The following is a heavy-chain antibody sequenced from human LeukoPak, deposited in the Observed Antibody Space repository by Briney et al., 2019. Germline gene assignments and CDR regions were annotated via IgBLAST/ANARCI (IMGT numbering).Heavy chain of an antibody. V-gene: IGHV3-23*01. J-gene: IGHJ2*01. D-gene: IGHD6-13*01. CDR2: ITGSGGIT. CDR1: GFTFSSCA. Sequence: GGSLRLSCAASGFTFSSCAMSWVRQAPGKGLEWISLITGSGGITYYSDSVKGRFTMSRDNSKNTLDLQMNSLRAEDTAVYYCAKEGVAAAGLHYWYFDLWGRGTLVTVSS. CDR3: AKEGVAAAGLHYWYFDL.